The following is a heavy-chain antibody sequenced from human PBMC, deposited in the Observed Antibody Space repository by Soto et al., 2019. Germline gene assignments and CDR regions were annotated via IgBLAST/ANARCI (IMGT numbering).Heavy chain of an antibody. CDR2: VYYSGGT. Sequence: QVQLQESGPGLVKPSETLSLTCTVSGGSIGSYYWSWIRQPPGKGLEWIGYVYYSGGTNYNPSLKSRVSISVDTSKNQFSLKLRSVTAADTAVYYCARQIAVAGCLSRSNIYYYGLDVWGQGTTVTVSS. D-gene: IGHD6-19*01. CDR1: GGSIGSYY. J-gene: IGHJ6*02. CDR3: ARQIAVAGCLSRSNIYYYGLDV. V-gene: IGHV4-59*08.